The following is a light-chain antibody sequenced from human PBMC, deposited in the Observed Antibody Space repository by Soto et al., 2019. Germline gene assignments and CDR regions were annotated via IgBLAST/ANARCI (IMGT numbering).Light chain of an antibody. CDR3: QQYGNSPLT. CDR2: GVS. J-gene: IGKJ4*01. Sequence: EIVLTQSPATLSLSPGDRATLSCRASQSVRSDYFAWYQQKPGQAPRVIIFGVSTRATAIPDRFSGSGSGTDFTLTISRLETEDFAMYYCQQYGNSPLTFGGGTKVDIK. V-gene: IGKV3-20*01. CDR1: QSVRSDY.